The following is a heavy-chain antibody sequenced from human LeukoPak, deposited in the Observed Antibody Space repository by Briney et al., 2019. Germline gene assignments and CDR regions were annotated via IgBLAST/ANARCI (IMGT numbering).Heavy chain of an antibody. J-gene: IGHJ5*02. D-gene: IGHD2-15*01. V-gene: IGHV4-59*01. CDR1: GGSISNYY. Sequence: PSETLSLTCTVSGGSISNYYWSWIRQPPGKGLEWIGYIYNSGSTNYNPSLKSRVTISVDTSKSQFSLKLSSVTAADTAVYYCATMVARFGWFDPWGQGTLVTVSS. CDR3: ATMVARFGWFDP. CDR2: IYNSGST.